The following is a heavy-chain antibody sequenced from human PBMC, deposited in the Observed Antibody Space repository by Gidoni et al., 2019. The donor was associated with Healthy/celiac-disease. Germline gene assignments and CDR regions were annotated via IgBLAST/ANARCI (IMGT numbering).Heavy chain of an antibody. J-gene: IGHJ4*02. CDR3: ARDRSEGDGYPTYYFDY. CDR2: IWYDGSNK. Sequence: QVQLVESGGGVVQPGRSLRLSCAASGFTFSSYGMHWVRQAPGKGLEWVAVIWYDGSNKYYADSVKGRFTISRDNSKNTLYLQRNSLRAEDTAVYYCARDRSEGDGYPTYYFDYWGQGTLVTVSS. V-gene: IGHV3-33*01. CDR1: GFTFSSYG. D-gene: IGHD5-12*01.